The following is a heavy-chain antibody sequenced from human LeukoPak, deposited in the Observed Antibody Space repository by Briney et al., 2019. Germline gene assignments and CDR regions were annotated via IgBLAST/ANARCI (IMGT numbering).Heavy chain of an antibody. V-gene: IGHV3-23*01. CDR3: AKFHGRPYYGSAGYFDY. J-gene: IGHJ4*02. CDR1: GFTFSSYS. Sequence: GGSLRLSCAASGFTFSSYSMSWVRQAPGKGLEWVSAISGSGGSTYYADSVKGRFTISRDNSKNTLYLQMNSLRAEDTAVYYCAKFHGRPYYGSAGYFDYWGQGTLVTVSS. D-gene: IGHD3-10*01. CDR2: ISGSGGST.